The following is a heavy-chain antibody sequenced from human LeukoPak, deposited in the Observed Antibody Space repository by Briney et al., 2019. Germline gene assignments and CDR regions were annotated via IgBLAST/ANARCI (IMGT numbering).Heavy chain of an antibody. CDR1: GGSISSYY. J-gene: IGHJ6*04. CDR3: ARGLSRYYDSSGYLV. CDR2: INHSGST. Sequence: MASETLSLTCTVCGGSISSYYWSWIRQPPGKGLEWIGEINHSGSTNYNPSLKSRVTISVDTSKNQFSLKLSSVTAADTAVYYCARGLSRYYDSSGYLVWGKGTTVTVSS. V-gene: IGHV4-34*01. D-gene: IGHD3-22*01.